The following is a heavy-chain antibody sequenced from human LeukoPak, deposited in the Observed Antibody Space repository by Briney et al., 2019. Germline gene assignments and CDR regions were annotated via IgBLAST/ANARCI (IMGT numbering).Heavy chain of an antibody. Sequence: GASVKVSCKASGYTFTSYYMHWVGQAPGQGLEWMGIINPSGGSTSYAQKFQGRVTMTRDMSTSTVYMELSSLRSEDTAVYYCAREGWIRFLEWLQPNWFDPWGQGTLVTVSS. V-gene: IGHV1-46*01. J-gene: IGHJ5*02. CDR2: INPSGGST. D-gene: IGHD3-3*01. CDR1: GYTFTSYY. CDR3: AREGWIRFLEWLQPNWFDP.